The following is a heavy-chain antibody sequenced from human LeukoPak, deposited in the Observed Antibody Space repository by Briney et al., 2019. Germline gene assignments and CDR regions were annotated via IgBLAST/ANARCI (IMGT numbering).Heavy chain of an antibody. J-gene: IGHJ6*02. Sequence: SETLSLTCTVSGGSVSSGSHYWSWIRQPPGKGLEWIGYIYYSGSTNYNPSLKSRVTISVDTSKNQFSLKLSSVTAADTAVYYCAVIAAHYYYGMDVWGQGTTVTVSS. D-gene: IGHD6-13*01. CDR2: IYYSGST. V-gene: IGHV4-61*01. CDR3: AVIAAHYYYGMDV. CDR1: GGSVSSGSHY.